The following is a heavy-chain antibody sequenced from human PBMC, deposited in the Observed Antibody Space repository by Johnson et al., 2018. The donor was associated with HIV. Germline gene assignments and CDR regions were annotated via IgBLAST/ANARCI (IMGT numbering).Heavy chain of an antibody. CDR2: IRYDGSNK. CDR3: ASKDSTYYYADFNI. J-gene: IGHJ3*02. D-gene: IGHD3-22*01. Sequence: QVQLVETGGGVVQRGGSLRLSCVASGFTFSSYGMHWVRQAPGKGLEWVAFIRYDGSNKYYADSVKGRFTISRDNSENPLYLQMNSLRTEDTALYYCASKDSTYYYADFNIWGQGTMVTVSS. CDR1: GFTFSSYG. V-gene: IGHV3-30*02.